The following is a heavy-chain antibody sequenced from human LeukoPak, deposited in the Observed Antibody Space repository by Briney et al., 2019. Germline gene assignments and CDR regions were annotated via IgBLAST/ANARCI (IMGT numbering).Heavy chain of an antibody. Sequence: SETLSLTCTVSGGSISSYYWSWIRQPSGKGLEWIGYIYYSGSTNYNPSLKSRVTISVDTSKNQFSLKLSSVTAADTAVYYCARDGDSSSWYKDAFDIWGQGTMVTVSS. CDR1: GGSISSYY. CDR3: ARDGDSSSWYKDAFDI. CDR2: IYYSGST. J-gene: IGHJ3*02. D-gene: IGHD6-13*01. V-gene: IGHV4-59*01.